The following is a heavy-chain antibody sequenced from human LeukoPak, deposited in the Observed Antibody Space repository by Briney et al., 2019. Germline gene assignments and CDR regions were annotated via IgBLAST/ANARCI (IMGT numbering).Heavy chain of an antibody. CDR2: ISAYNGNT. Sequence: ASVKVSCKASGGTFSTSSMSWVRQAPGQGLEWMGWISAYNGNTKYAQNLQGRGTMTTDTSTSTAYMELRSLRSDDTAVYYCARDLFVVAFDYWGQGTLVTVSS. V-gene: IGHV1-18*01. D-gene: IGHD2-15*01. J-gene: IGHJ4*02. CDR1: GGTFSTSS. CDR3: ARDLFVVAFDY.